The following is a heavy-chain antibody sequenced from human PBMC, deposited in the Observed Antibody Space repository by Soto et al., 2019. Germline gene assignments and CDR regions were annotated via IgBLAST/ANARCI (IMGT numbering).Heavy chain of an antibody. D-gene: IGHD5-12*01. V-gene: IGHV3-23*01. CDR1: GFTFSSYA. CDR3: AIDYPASSATVATRLPPVDY. CDR2: INDGGYRT. J-gene: IGHJ4*02. Sequence: EVHLLESGGVLVQPGGSLRLSCAASGFTFSSYAMNWVRQAPGKGLEWVSLINDGGYRTHYADSVKGRFTVSRDNFKSSLYLELNSLRVEDAALYHWAIDYPASSATVATRLPPVDYWGQGTLVTVSS.